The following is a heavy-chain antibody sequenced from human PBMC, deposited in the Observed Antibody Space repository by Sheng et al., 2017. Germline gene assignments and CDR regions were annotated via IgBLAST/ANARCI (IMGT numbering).Heavy chain of an antibody. CDR1: GYTFTTYG. V-gene: IGHV1-18*01. D-gene: IGHD2-21*01. CDR3: AREREDGYHSAFEI. J-gene: IGHJ3*02. Sequence: QVQLVQSEGDVKKPGASMKVSCKASGYTFTTYGVTWVRQAPGQGFEWMGWIGTYNGNTNYAQKFQGRMTLTTETSTNTAYMELRSLTSDDTAMYFCAREREDGYHSAFEIWGQGTIVTVSS. CDR2: IGTYNGNT.